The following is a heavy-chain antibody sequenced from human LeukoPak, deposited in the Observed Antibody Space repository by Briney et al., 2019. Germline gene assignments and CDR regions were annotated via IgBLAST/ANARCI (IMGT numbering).Heavy chain of an antibody. CDR3: ARDKGGTVID. CDR1: GGSISSYY. V-gene: IGHV4-59*12. Sequence: SETLSLTCTVSGGSISSYYWSWIRQPPGKGLEWIGYIYYSGSTNYNPSLKSRVTISVDTSKNQFSLKLSSVTAADTAVYYCARDKGGTVIDWGQGTLVTVSS. J-gene: IGHJ4*02. CDR2: IYYSGST. D-gene: IGHD4-17*01.